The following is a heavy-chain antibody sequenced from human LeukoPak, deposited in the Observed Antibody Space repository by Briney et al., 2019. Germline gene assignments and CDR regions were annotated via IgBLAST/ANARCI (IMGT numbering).Heavy chain of an antibody. CDR3: ARDAFDI. Sequence: GGPLRLSCAASGFTFSNYNMNWVRQAPGKGLEWVACISSSRSYIYYEDSVKGRFTITRDNAKNTLYLQMNSLRAEDTAVYYCARDAFDIWGQGTMVTVSS. V-gene: IGHV3-21*01. CDR1: GFTFSNYN. J-gene: IGHJ3*02. CDR2: ISSSRSYI.